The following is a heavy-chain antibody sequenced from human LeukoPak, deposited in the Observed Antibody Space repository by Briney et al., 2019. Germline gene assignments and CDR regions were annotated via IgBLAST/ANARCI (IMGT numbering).Heavy chain of an antibody. J-gene: IGHJ4*02. D-gene: IGHD1-26*01. V-gene: IGHV3-30-3*01. CDR3: ARDSIVGAT. Sequence: GRSLRLSCAASGFTFSSYAMHWVRQAPGKGLEWVAVISYDGSNKYYADSVKGRFTISRDNPKNTLYLQMNSLRAEDTAVYYCARDSIVGATWGQGTLVTVSS. CDR1: GFTFSSYA. CDR2: ISYDGSNK.